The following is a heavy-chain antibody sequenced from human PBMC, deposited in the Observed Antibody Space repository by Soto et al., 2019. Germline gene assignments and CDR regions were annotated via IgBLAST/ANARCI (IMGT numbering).Heavy chain of an antibody. CDR3: ARFGYYDSSGYYLGYFDY. V-gene: IGHV3-66*01. CDR1: GFTVSSNY. D-gene: IGHD3-22*01. J-gene: IGHJ4*02. Sequence: EVQLVESGGGLVQPGGSLRLSCAASGFTVSSNYMCWVRQAPGKGLEWVSVIYSGGSTYYADSVKGRFTISRDNSKNTLYLQMNSLRAEDTAVYYCARFGYYDSSGYYLGYFDYWGQGTLVTVSS. CDR2: IYSGGST.